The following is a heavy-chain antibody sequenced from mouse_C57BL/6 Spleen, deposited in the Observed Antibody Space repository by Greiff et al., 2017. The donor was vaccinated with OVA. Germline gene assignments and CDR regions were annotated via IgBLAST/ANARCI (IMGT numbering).Heavy chain of an antibody. CDR1: GYTFTDYY. J-gene: IGHJ4*01. CDR3: ARGGFYYAMDY. V-gene: IGHV1-26*01. Sequence: EVQLQQSGPELVKPGASVRISCKASGYTFTDYYMNWVKQSHGKSLEWIGDINPNNGGTSYNQQFKGKATLTVDKSSRTAYMELRSLTSEDSAVYYCARGGFYYAMDYWGQGTSVTVSA. CDR2: INPNNGGT.